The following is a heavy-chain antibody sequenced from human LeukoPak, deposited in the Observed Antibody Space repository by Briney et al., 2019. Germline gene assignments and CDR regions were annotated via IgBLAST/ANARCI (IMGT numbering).Heavy chain of an antibody. D-gene: IGHD3-3*01. CDR1: GDSISSSESH. J-gene: IGHJ4*02. Sequence: SETLSLTCSVSGDSISSSESHWGWIRQTPGKGLDWIESMSYSGSTYYNPSLQSRVSISIDTSRNQFSLKLNSVTAADTAVYYCARDGLEWSTFDYWGQGTLVTVSS. CDR3: ARDGLEWSTFDY. V-gene: IGHV4-39*07. CDR2: MSYSGST.